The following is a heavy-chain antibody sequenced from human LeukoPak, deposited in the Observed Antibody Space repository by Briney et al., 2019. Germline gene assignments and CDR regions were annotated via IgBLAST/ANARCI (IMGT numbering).Heavy chain of an antibody. J-gene: IGHJ4*02. V-gene: IGHV4-39*01. CDR2: IHYSGNT. D-gene: IGHD3-3*01. CDR3: ARLGAGPTYYDFWSGYSSFYFDY. CDR1: GGSTSSSNYY. Sequence: SETLSLACTVSGGSTSSSNYYWGWIRQPPGKGLEWIGGIHYSGNTYYNPSLKSRVTISIDTSKNQFSLKLSSVTAADTAVYYCARLGAGPTYYDFWSGYSSFYFDYWGQGTLVTVSS.